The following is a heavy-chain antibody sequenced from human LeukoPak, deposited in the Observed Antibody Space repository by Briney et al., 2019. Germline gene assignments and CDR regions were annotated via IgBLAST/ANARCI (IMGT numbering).Heavy chain of an antibody. V-gene: IGHV3-15*01. J-gene: IGHJ5*02. CDR1: GFTFSNAW. CDR2: IRSKTDGGTI. CDR3: TTDYGHGT. D-gene: IGHD1-1*01. Sequence: GGSLRLSCAASGFTFSNAWMSWVRLAPGKGLEWVGHIRSKTDGGTIDYAAPVKGRLTISRDDSINTLYLQMNSLKTDDTAVYYCTTDYGHGTWGQGTLVTVSS.